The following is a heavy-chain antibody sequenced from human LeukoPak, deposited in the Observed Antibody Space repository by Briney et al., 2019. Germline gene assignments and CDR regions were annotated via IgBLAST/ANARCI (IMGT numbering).Heavy chain of an antibody. CDR2: IHHSGST. CDR1: GYSISSGYY. J-gene: IGHJ1*01. CDR3: ARVAAGIGFFQH. V-gene: IGHV4-38-2*02. Sequence: PSETLSLTCIVSGYSISSGYYWGWIRQPPGKGLEWIGNIHHSGSTYYDPSLKSRVTISVDTSKNQLSLKLSSVTAADTAVYYCARVAAGIGFFQHWGQGTLVTVSS. D-gene: IGHD6-13*01.